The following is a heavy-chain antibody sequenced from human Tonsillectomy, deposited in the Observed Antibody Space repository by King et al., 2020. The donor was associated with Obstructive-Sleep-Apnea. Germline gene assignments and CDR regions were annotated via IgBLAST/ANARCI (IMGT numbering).Heavy chain of an antibody. CDR1: GYTFTGYY. CDR2: INPNIGGT. V-gene: IGHV1-2*02. CDR3: ARERAAGGVRGVMGNLFDP. Sequence: QLVQSGAEVKKPGASVKVSCKASGYTFTGYYMHWVRQAPGQGLEWMGWINPNIGGTNYAQKFHGRVTMTRVPSISTAYMELSRLRSDDTAVYYCARERAAGGVRGVMGNLFDPWGQGTLVTVSS. J-gene: IGHJ5*02. D-gene: IGHD3-10*01.